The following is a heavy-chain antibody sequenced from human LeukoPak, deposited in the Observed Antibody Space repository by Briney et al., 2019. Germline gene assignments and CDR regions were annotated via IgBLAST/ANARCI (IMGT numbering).Heavy chain of an antibody. J-gene: IGHJ4*02. Sequence: PSETLSLTCTVSGGSISSGVYCWSWIRQRPGEGLQWIGYICSSGSAYYNASLKSRVSMSTDTSNNQFSLKLNSVTAADTAVYYCARQRDVFGGFFDYWGQGALVTVSS. D-gene: IGHD3-10*01. CDR1: GGSISSGVYC. CDR2: ICSSGSA. CDR3: ARQRDVFGGFFDY. V-gene: IGHV4-31*03.